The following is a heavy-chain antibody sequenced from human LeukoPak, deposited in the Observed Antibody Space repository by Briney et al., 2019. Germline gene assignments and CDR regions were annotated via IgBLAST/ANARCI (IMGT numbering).Heavy chain of an antibody. Sequence: GGSLRLSCAASGFTFSSYGMHWVRQAPGKGLGWVAVISDDGGVKQYADSVKGRFTDSRDNSKSTLYLQMNGLSVEDTAIYYCAREATWGEWYFDHWGQGTPVTVSS. CDR3: AREATWGEWYFDH. V-gene: IGHV3-30*03. D-gene: IGHD3-3*01. J-gene: IGHJ4*02. CDR1: GFTFSSYG. CDR2: ISDDGGVK.